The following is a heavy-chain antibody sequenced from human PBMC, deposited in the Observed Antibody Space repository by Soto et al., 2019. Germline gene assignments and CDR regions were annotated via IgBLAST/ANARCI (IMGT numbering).Heavy chain of an antibody. D-gene: IGHD3-22*01. V-gene: IGHV4-39*01. CDR3: GTFYYDSSGYYSFDY. CDR1: GGSISSSSYY. J-gene: IGHJ4*02. CDR2: IYYSGST. Sequence: TSETLSLTCTVSGGSISSSSYYWGWIRQPPGKGLEWIGSIYYSGSTCYNPSLKSRVTISVDTSKNQFSLKLSSVTAADTAVYYCGTFYYDSSGYYSFDYWGQGTLVTVSS.